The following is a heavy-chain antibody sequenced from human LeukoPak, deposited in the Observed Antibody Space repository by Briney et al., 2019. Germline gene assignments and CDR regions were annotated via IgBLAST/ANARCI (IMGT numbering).Heavy chain of an antibody. D-gene: IGHD3-10*01. CDR2: ISAYNGNT. V-gene: IGHV1-18*01. Sequence: ASVKVSCKASGYTFTSYGISWVRRAPGQGLEWMGWISAYNGNTRYAQNLQGRVTLTTDTSTSTAYMEVRSLRSDDTAVYYCARAQTTGFGESLHYWGQGTLVTVSS. J-gene: IGHJ4*02. CDR1: GYTFTSYG. CDR3: ARAQTTGFGESLHY.